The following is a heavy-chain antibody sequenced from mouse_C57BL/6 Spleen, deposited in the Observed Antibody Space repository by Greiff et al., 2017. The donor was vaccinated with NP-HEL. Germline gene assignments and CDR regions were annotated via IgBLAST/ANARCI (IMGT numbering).Heavy chain of an antibody. D-gene: IGHD1-1*01. CDR2: ISSGSSTI. CDR3: AREKRNIYSVYFDY. CDR1: GFTFSDYG. Sequence: EVKLVESGGGLVKPGGSLKLSCAASGFTFSDYGMHWVRQAPEKGLEWVAYISSGSSTIYYADTVKGRFTISRDNAKNTLFLEMTSRRSEDTAMYYCAREKRNIYSVYFDYWGQGTTLTVSS. J-gene: IGHJ2*01. V-gene: IGHV5-17*01.